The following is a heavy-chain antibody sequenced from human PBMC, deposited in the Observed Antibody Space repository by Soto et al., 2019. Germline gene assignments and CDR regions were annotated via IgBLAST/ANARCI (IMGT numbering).Heavy chain of an antibody. CDR1: GFTFSSYA. J-gene: IGHJ6*02. D-gene: IGHD3-10*01. CDR3: AKERGSITMVRGDFYYGMDV. CDR2: ISGSGGST. Sequence: PGGSLRLSCAASGFTFSSYAMSWVRQAPGKGLEWVSAISGSGGSTYYADSVKGRFTISRDNSKNTLYLQMNSLRAEDTAVYYCAKERGSITMVRGDFYYGMDVWGQGTTVTVAS. V-gene: IGHV3-23*01.